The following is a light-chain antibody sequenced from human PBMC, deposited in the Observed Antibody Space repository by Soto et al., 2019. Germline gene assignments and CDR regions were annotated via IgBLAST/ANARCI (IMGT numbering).Light chain of an antibody. CDR1: QSVSSTY. Sequence: LTRSPGTLSLSPGARATLSRRASQSVSSTYVAWYQQKSGQAPRLLIYGASSRATGIPDRFSGSGSGTDFTLTISRLEPEDFAVYYCHQYVSSWTFGQGTKVDI. CDR2: GAS. CDR3: HQYVSSWT. V-gene: IGKV3-20*01. J-gene: IGKJ1*01.